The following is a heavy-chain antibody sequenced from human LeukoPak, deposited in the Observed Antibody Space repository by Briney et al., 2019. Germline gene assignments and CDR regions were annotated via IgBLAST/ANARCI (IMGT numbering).Heavy chain of an antibody. J-gene: IGHJ4*02. CDR2: INPNSGGT. CDR1: GYTFTGYY. CDR3: ARERNDILTGPFDY. Sequence: ASVKVSCKASGYTFTGYYMHWVRQAPGQGLEWMGWINPNSGGTNYAQKFQGRVTMTRDTSISTAYMELSRLRSDDTAVYYCARERNDILTGPFDYWGQGTLVTVSS. V-gene: IGHV1-2*02. D-gene: IGHD3-9*01.